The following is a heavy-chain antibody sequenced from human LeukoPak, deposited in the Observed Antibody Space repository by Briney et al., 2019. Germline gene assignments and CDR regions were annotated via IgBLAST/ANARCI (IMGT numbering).Heavy chain of an antibody. CDR2: IIPIFGTA. Sequence: VASVTVSCKASGGTFSSYAISWVRQAPGQGLEWMGGIIPIFGTANYAQKFQGRVTITADESTSTAYMELRSLRSDDTAVYYCARVVGRRYYYDSSGYYGDAFDIWGQGTMVTVSS. D-gene: IGHD3-22*01. CDR3: ARVVGRRYYYDSSGYYGDAFDI. V-gene: IGHV1-69*13. CDR1: GGTFSSYA. J-gene: IGHJ3*02.